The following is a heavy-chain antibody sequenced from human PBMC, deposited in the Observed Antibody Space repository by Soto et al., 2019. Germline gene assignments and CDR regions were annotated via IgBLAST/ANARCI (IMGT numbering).Heavy chain of an antibody. V-gene: IGHV4-34*01. J-gene: IGHJ6*02. CDR1: GGSFSGYY. Sequence: SETLSLTCAVYGGSFSGYYWSWIRQPPGKGLEWIGEINHSGSTNYNPSLKSRVTISVDTSKNQFSLKLSSVTAADTAVYYCARGGRWARRGNYYYYGMDVWGQGTTVTVSS. D-gene: IGHD1-26*01. CDR3: ARGGRWARRGNYYYYGMDV. CDR2: INHSGST.